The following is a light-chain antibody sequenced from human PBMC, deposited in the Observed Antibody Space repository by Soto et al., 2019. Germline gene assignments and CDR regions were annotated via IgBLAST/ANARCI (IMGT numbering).Light chain of an antibody. V-gene: IGKV1-5*03. CDR2: KAS. CDR3: LQYNSYRRT. CDR1: QTISSW. Sequence: DIQVTQSPSTLSGSVGDRVTITCRASQTISSWLAWYQQKPGKAPKLLIYKASTLKSGVPSRFSGSASGTEFTLTISSLQPDDFATYYCLQYNSYRRTFGQGTKVDI. J-gene: IGKJ1*01.